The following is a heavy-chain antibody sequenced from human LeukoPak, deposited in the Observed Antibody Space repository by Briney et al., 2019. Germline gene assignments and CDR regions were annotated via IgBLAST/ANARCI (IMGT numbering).Heavy chain of an antibody. D-gene: IGHD5-18*01. CDR2: IYSGGTT. V-gene: IGHV3-53*01. Sequence: PGGSLRLSCAASGFSVSTNYMNWVRQTPMKGLEWVSVIYSGGTTYYADSVKGRFTISRDNSKNTLYLQMNSLRAEDTAVYYCARGGYSYDFDYWGQGTLVTVSS. CDR3: ARGGYSYDFDY. J-gene: IGHJ4*02. CDR1: GFSVSTNY.